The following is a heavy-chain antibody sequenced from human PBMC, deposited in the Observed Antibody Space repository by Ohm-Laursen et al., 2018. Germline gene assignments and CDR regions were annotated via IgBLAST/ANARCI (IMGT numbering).Heavy chain of an antibody. D-gene: IGHD2-15*01. CDR3: ARGPPFYCAGGSCYRLYFHY. V-gene: IGHV3-74*01. CDR1: GFSFRTNW. Sequence: GSLRLSCAASGFSFRTNWMHWVCHAPGKGLVWVSRVNPEGTSTTYADSVKGRFTISRDNAKDMLYLQMNGLRVEDTAVYYCARGPPFYCAGGSCYRLYFHYGGQGTRVTASS. J-gene: IGHJ4*02. CDR2: VNPEGTST.